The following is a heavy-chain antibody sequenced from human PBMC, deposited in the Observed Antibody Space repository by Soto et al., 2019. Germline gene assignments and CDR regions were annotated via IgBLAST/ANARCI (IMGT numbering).Heavy chain of an antibody. CDR2: INWNSGSI. Sequence: EVQLVESGGGLVQPGRSLRLSCAASGFTFDDYAMHWVRQAPGKGLEWVSGINWNSGSIGYADSVKGRFTVSRDNAKNSLYLQMNSLRAKDTALYYCAKDKRGMITFGGIIVSWGQGTLVTVSS. D-gene: IGHD3-16*02. CDR3: AKDKRGMITFGGIIVS. V-gene: IGHV3-9*01. CDR1: GFTFDDYA. J-gene: IGHJ5*02.